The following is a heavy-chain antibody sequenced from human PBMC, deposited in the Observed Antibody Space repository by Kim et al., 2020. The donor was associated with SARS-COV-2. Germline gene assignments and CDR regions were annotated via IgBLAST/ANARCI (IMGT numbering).Heavy chain of an antibody. CDR3: AKEGGVNRAYFSAMDV. D-gene: IGHD2-21*01. CDR2: ISGSSGRT. CDR1: GFTFTNYA. Sequence: GGSLRLSCAASGFTFTNYAMHWVRQAPGKGLEWVSSISGSSGRTYYTGSVKGRFTISRDNSGNALYLEMNSLRAEDTAVYYCAKEGGVNRAYFSAMDVWGQGTTVPVSS. J-gene: IGHJ6*02. V-gene: IGHV3-23*01.